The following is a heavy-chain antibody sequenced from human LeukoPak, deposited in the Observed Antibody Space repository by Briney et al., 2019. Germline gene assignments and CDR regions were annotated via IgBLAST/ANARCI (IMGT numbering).Heavy chain of an antibody. J-gene: IGHJ4*02. CDR2: ISYDGSNK. Sequence: QPGRSLRLSCAASGFTFSSYAMHWVRQAPGKGLEWVAVISYDGSNKYYADSVKGRFTISRDNSKNTLYLQMNSLRAEDTAVYYCAREFRYSGSYYASDYWGQGTLVTVSP. D-gene: IGHD1-26*01. CDR1: GFTFSSYA. CDR3: AREFRYSGSYYASDY. V-gene: IGHV3-30-3*01.